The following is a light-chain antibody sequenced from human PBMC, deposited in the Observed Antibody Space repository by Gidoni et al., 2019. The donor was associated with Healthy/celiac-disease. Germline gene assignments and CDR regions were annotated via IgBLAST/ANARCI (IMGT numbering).Light chain of an antibody. CDR3: QQYNNWPPLFT. CDR1: QSVSIN. CDR2: GAS. J-gene: IGKJ3*01. V-gene: IGKV3-15*01. Sequence: EIVMSQSHATLSVSPGERATLSCRASQSVSINLAWYQQKPGQAPRILIYGASTRATGIPARFSGSGSGTEFTLTISSLQSEDFAVYYCQQYNNWPPLFTFGPXTKVDIK.